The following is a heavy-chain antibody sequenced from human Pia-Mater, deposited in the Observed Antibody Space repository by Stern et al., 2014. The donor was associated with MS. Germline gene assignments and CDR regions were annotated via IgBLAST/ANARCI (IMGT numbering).Heavy chain of an antibody. CDR2: ISSGGSYI. J-gene: IGHJ4*02. D-gene: IGHD4-23*01. Sequence: QLGESEGGLVKPGGSLRLSCAASGFTFSSYSMNWVRQAPGKGLEWVASISSGGSYIYYADSLKGRFTISRDNAKNSLYLQMNSLRAEDTAVYYCARGRGGNYRYYFDYWGQGTLVTVSS. V-gene: IGHV3-21*01. CDR1: GFTFSSYS. CDR3: ARGRGGNYRYYFDY.